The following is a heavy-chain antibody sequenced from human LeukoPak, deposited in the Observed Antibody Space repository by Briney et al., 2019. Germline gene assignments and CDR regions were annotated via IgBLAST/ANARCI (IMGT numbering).Heavy chain of an antibody. D-gene: IGHD3-22*01. CDR1: GFTFDDYA. CDR2: ISWNSGSI. CDR3: AKEGITMQVVGAFGI. Sequence: GRSLRLSCAASGFTFDDYAMHWVRQAPGKGLEWVSGISWNSGSIGYADSVKGRFTISRDNAKNSLYLQMNSLRAEDTALYYCAKEGITMQVVGAFGIWGQGTMVTVSS. V-gene: IGHV3-9*01. J-gene: IGHJ3*02.